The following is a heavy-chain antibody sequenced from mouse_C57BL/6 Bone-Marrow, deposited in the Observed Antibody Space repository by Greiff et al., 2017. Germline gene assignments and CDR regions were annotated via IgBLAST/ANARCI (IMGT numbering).Heavy chain of an antibody. J-gene: IGHJ3*01. CDR3: ARPIYYGNSWFAY. Sequence: QVHVKQPGAELVKPGASVKLSCKASGYTFTSYWMHWVKQRPGQGLEWIGMIHPNSGSTNYNEKFKSKATLTVDKSSSTAYMQLSSLTSEDSAVYYGARPIYYGNSWFAYWGQGTLVTVSA. CDR1: GYTFTSYW. D-gene: IGHD2-1*01. CDR2: IHPNSGST. V-gene: IGHV1-64*01.